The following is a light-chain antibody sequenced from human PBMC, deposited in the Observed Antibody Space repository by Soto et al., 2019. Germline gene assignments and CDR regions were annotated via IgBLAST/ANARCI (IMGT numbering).Light chain of an antibody. J-gene: IGKJ2*01. CDR3: QQAKSLPYT. CDR2: GGF. CDR1: QDIDRW. Sequence: IHITQSPSSVSGAVGDRVSITCRASQDIDRWLAWYQQRPGKAPKLLIYGGFNLQSGVPSRFSGSGSGTDYTLTISNLQPEDFATYYCQQAKSLPYTFGQGTKLEIK. V-gene: IGKV1-12*01.